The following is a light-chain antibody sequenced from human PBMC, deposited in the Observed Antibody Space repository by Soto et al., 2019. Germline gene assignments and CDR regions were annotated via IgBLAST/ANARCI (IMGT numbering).Light chain of an antibody. CDR1: SSDVGGYNY. CDR3: SSYTSSSTPRV. CDR2: EVS. J-gene: IGLJ3*02. Sequence: QSVLTQPASVSGSPGQSSTISCTGTSSDVGGYNYVSWYQQHPGKAPKLMIYEVSNRPSGVSNRFSGSKSGNTASLTISGLQAEDEADYYCSSYTSSSTPRVFGGGTKLTVL. V-gene: IGLV2-14*01.